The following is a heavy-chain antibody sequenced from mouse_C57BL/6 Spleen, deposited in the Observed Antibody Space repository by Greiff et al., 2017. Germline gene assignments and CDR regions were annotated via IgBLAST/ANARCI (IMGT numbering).Heavy chain of an antibody. V-gene: IGHV1-81*01. CDR1: GYTFTSYG. J-gene: IGHJ3*01. CDR3: DRRYSSGYKEFAY. CDR2: IYPRSGNT. Sequence: VKLMESGAELARPGASVKLSCKASGYTFTSYGISWVKQRTGQGLEWIGEIYPRSGNTYCNEKFKGKATLTADKSSSTAYMELRSLTSEDSAVCFCDRRYSSGYKEFAYWGQGTLVTVSA. D-gene: IGHD3-2*02.